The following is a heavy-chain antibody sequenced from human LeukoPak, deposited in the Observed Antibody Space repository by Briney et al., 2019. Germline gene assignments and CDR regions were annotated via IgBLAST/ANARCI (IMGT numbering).Heavy chain of an antibody. D-gene: IGHD1-26*01. CDR2: IKQDGSEK. CDR1: GFTFGSYW. CDR3: ARDVSGP. Sequence: GGSLRLSCAASGFTFGSYWMSWVRQAPGKGLEWVANIKQDGSEKYYVDSVKGRFTISRDNAKNSLYLQMNSLRAEDTAVYYCARDVSGPWGQGTLVTVSS. V-gene: IGHV3-7*01. J-gene: IGHJ5*02.